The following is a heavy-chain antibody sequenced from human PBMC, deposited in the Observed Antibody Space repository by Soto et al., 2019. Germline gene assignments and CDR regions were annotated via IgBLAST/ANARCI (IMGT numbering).Heavy chain of an antibody. CDR3: AREMTTRGMDV. CDR1: GGSISSYY. D-gene: IGHD1-1*01. CDR2: IYYSGST. Sequence: SETLSLTCTVSGGSISSYYWSWIRQPPGKGLEWIGYIYYSGSTNYNPSLKSRVTISVDTSITTAYMELSSLRSEDTAVYYCAREMTTRGMDVWGQGTTVTVSS. J-gene: IGHJ6*02. V-gene: IGHV4-59*01.